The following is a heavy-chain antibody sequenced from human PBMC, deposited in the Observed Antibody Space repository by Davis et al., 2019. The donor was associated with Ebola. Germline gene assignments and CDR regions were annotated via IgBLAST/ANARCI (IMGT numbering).Heavy chain of an antibody. CDR3: AKDVAIIGVDIRGMENCYMDV. V-gene: IGHV3-23*01. J-gene: IGHJ6*03. CDR1: GFTFSSYG. CDR2: ISGSGGST. D-gene: IGHD3-3*02. Sequence: GESLKISCVASGFTFSSYGMSWVRQAPGKGLEWVAIISGSGGSTHYVDSVKGRFTISRDNSKNSLYLQMNSLRAEDTAVYYCAKDVAIIGVDIRGMENCYMDVWGKGTTVTVSS.